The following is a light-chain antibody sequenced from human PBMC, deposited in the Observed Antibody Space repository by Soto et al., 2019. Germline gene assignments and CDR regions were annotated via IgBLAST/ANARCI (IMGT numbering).Light chain of an antibody. CDR1: SSDIGGYNY. CDR2: EVS. V-gene: IGLV2-14*01. CDR3: SSYTTSSTLV. J-gene: IGLJ1*01. Sequence: QSVLTQPASVSASPGQSITISCTASSSDIGGYNYVSWYQQHPDKAPKLMIYEVSNRPSGVSDRFSGSKSGNTASLTIAGLRPEDEADYYCSSYTTSSTLVFGTGTKVTVL.